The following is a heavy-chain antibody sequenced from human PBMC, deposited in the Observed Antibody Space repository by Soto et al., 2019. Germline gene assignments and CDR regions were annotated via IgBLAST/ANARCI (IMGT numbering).Heavy chain of an antibody. CDR3: ARSTCIAVAGSSGANWFDP. J-gene: IGHJ5*02. CDR2: IIPIFGTA. V-gene: IGHV1-69*01. D-gene: IGHD6-19*01. CDR1: GGTFSSYA. Sequence: QVQLVQSGAEVKKPGSSVKVSCKASGGTFSSYAISWVRQAPGQGLEWMGGIIPIFGTANYAQKFQGRVTITADESTSTAYMELSSLRSEDTAVYYCARSTCIAVAGSSGANWFDPWGQGNPVTVAS.